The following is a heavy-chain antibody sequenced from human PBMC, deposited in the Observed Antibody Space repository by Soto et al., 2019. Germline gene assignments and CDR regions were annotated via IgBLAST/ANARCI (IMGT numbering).Heavy chain of an antibody. V-gene: IGHV3-21*01. CDR1: GFTFSSYA. J-gene: IGHJ4*02. CDR2: ISSSSSYI. D-gene: IGHD3-22*01. Sequence: PGGSLRLSCAASGFTFSSYAMSWVRQAPGKGLEWVSSISSSSSYIYYADSVKGRFTISRDNAKNSLYLQMNSLRAEDTAVYYCARTLYYYDTSGYRWGQGTLVTVSS. CDR3: ARTLYYYDTSGYR.